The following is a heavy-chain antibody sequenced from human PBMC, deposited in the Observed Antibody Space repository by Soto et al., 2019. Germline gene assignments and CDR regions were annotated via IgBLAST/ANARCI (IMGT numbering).Heavy chain of an antibody. CDR3: AKDRYYRSWYEVALDY. CDR1: GFSFDRYA. V-gene: IGHV3-9*01. CDR2: LNWRGDNI. J-gene: IGHJ4*01. Sequence: PGGSLRLSCAASGFSFDRYAMHWVRQVPGRGLEWVAGLNWRGDNIAYADSVKGRFTISRDNAKRSVFLPMDSLIPEDTAQYYCAKDRYYRSWYEVALDYWCQGIPVTVSS. D-gene: IGHD3-10*01.